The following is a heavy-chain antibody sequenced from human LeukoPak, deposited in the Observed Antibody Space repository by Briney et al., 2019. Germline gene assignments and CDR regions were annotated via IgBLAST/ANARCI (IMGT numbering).Heavy chain of an antibody. CDR1: GFTFGDYA. CDR2: IRSKAYGGTT. V-gene: IGHV3-49*04. Sequence: GGSLRLSCTASGFTFGDYAMSWVRQAPGKGLEWVGFIRSKAYGGTTEYAASVKGRFTISRDDSKSIAYLQMNSLKTEDTAVYYCTRGYCSSTSCRLNWFDPWGQGTLVTVSS. J-gene: IGHJ5*02. D-gene: IGHD2-2*01. CDR3: TRGYCSSTSCRLNWFDP.